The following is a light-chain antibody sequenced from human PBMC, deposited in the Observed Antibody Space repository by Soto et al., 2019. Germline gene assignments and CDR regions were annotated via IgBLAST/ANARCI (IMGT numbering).Light chain of an antibody. CDR3: QQYDNRPLT. CDR2: DAS. CDR1: QDISNY. V-gene: IGKV1-33*01. J-gene: IGKJ4*01. Sequence: DIQMTQSPSSLSASVGDRVTITCQASQDISNYLNWYQQKPGKAPKLLIYDASNLETGVPSRFSGSGSVTDFTFTISSLQPEDIATYYCQQYDNRPLTFGGGTKVEIK.